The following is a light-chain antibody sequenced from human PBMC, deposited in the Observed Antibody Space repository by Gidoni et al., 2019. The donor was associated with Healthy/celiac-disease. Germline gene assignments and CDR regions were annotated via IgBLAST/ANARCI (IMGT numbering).Light chain of an antibody. CDR1: SSDVGGYNY. CDR3: SSYTSSSTLI. J-gene: IGLJ2*01. Sequence: QSALTQPASVSGSPGQSITISCTGTSSDVGGYNYVSWYQQYPGKAPKLMIYDVSNRPSGVSNRFSGSKSGNTASLTISWLQAEDGADYYCSSYTSSSTLIFGGGTKLTVL. V-gene: IGLV2-14*01. CDR2: DVS.